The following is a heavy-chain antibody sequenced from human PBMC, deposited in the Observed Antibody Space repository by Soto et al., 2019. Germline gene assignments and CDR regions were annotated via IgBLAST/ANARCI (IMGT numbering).Heavy chain of an antibody. V-gene: IGHV3-30*18. CDR1: GFTFRSYG. CDR3: AKMTRGSTYGLDY. J-gene: IGHJ4*02. Sequence: QLVESGGGVVQPGRSLRLSCETSGFTFRSYGMHWVRQAPGKGLEWVAVISFDGSDIYYADSVRGRFTISRDNSKSTLHLQMNRLRAEDTAVYYCAKMTRGSTYGLDYWGQGTLVTVSS. CDR2: ISFDGSDI. D-gene: IGHD3-16*01.